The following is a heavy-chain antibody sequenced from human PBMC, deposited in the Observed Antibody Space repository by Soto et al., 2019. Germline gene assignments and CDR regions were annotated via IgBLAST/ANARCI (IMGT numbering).Heavy chain of an antibody. CDR1: GAPISSGDYY. J-gene: IGHJ4*02. CDR2: IYYSGST. V-gene: IGHV4-30-4*01. D-gene: IGHD4-17*01. Sequence: SETLSLTCTVSGAPISSGDYYWYWVRQAPGKGLEWVGYIYYSGSTYYNPSLKRRLDISLDVSRNQFSLRLTSVTASDTAVYFCARVRYGVDELSYWDPGMLVTVSS. CDR3: ARVRYGVDELSY.